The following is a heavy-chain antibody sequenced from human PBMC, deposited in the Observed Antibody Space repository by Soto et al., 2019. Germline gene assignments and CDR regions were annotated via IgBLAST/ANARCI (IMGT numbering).Heavy chain of an antibody. CDR2: IIWNSGST. J-gene: IGHJ4*02. V-gene: IGHV3-9*01. D-gene: IGHD6-19*01. Sequence: EVQLVESGGGLVQPGRSLRLSCAASGFSFDDYAMHWVRQAPGKGLEWVSGIIWNSGSTGYADSVKGRFTISRDNAKNSLYLQMNSLRAEDTALYYCAKDIGAVAGRNFDYWGQGTLVTVSS. CDR1: GFSFDDYA. CDR3: AKDIGAVAGRNFDY.